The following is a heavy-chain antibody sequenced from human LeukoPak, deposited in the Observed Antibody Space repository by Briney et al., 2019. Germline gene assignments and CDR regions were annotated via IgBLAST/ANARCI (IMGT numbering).Heavy chain of an antibody. CDR3: ARRGEAMDPFDY. CDR1: GYSFTSYW. D-gene: IGHD5-18*01. CDR2: IYPGDSDT. Sequence: GESLKISCKDSGYSFTSYWIGWVRQMPGKGLEWMGIIYPGDSDTRYSPSFQGQVTISADKSINAAYLQWSSLKASDTAIYYCARRGEAMDPFDYWGQGTLVTVSS. J-gene: IGHJ4*02. V-gene: IGHV5-51*01.